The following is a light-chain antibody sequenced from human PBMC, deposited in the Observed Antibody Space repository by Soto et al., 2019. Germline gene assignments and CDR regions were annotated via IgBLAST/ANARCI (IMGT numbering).Light chain of an antibody. CDR1: QSLLHITGETF. V-gene: IGKV2D-29*02. CDR2: EVS. Sequence: DVVMTQTPLSLSVAPGQPASISCKSSQSLLHITGETFLFWYLQKPGQSPQLLIYEVSTRVSGVPDRLSGSGSGTDFPLEISRVETDDVGIYYCMQSKQLTPTLRQGTRLEIX. J-gene: IGKJ5*01. CDR3: MQSKQLTPT.